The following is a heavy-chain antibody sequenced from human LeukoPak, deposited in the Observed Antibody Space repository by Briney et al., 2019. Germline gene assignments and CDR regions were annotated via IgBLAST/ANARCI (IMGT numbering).Heavy chain of an antibody. CDR3: ARVSGYDWESFYDY. V-gene: IGHV4-59*01. J-gene: IGHJ4*02. Sequence: SETLSLTCTVSGGSISSYYWSWIRQPPGKGLEWIGYIYYSGSTNYNPSLKSRVTISVDTSKNQFSLKLSSVTAADTAMYYCARVSGYDWESFYDYWGQGSLVTVSS. CDR2: IYYSGST. D-gene: IGHD5-12*01. CDR1: GGSISSYY.